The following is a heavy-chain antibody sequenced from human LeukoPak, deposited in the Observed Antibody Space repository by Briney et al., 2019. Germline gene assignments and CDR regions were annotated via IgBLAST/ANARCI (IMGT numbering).Heavy chain of an antibody. J-gene: IGHJ5*02. D-gene: IGHD3-9*01. V-gene: IGHV3-7*03. CDR3: AKEVAYYDILTGYYLYAWFDP. Sequence: GGSLRLSCAASGFSFSGYWMTWVRQAPGKGLEWVANVKSDGSEKYYVDSVKGRFTISRDNSKNTLYLQMNSLRAEDTAVYYCAKEVAYYDILTGYYLYAWFDPWGQGTLVTVSS. CDR2: VKSDGSEK. CDR1: GFSFSGYW.